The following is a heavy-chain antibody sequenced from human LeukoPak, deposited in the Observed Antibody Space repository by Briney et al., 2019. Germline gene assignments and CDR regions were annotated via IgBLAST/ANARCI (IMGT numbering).Heavy chain of an antibody. CDR1: LGSLRRYY. J-gene: IGHJ2*01. V-gene: IGHV4-59*01. CDR2: IYYSGRP. CDR3: ARVPPQSSSWFFDL. D-gene: IGHD6-13*01. Sequence: PSETLSLTRPVCLGSLRRYYRLWIQQPPGKGLEWIGYIYYSGRPNYNPLLIRHFISTVDTSKNQFSLQLSSVTAADTAVYYCARVPPQSSSWFFDLWGRG.